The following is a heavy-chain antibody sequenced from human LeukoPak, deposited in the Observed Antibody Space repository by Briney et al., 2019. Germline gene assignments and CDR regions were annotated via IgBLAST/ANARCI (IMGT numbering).Heavy chain of an antibody. CDR2: IYTSETT. CDR1: GGSVSRGSYY. D-gene: IGHD3-3*01. J-gene: IGHJ5*02. Sequence: PSETLSLTCTVSGGSVSRGSYYCRWIRQPAGKGLEWIGRIYTSETTSYNPSLKSRVTISVDASKNQFSLKLSSVTAADTAVYYCARGNTGTRFDFWSGVPNWFDPWGQGTLVTVSS. V-gene: IGHV4-61*02. CDR3: ARGNTGTRFDFWSGVPNWFDP.